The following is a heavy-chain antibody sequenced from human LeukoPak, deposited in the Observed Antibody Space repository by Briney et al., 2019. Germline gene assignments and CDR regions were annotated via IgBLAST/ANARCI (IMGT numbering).Heavy chain of an antibody. CDR3: AREGLRYCSSTSCYIRGALDI. V-gene: IGHV1-2*02. J-gene: IGHJ3*02. CDR2: INPNSGGT. Sequence: ASVKVSCKASGYTFTGYYMHWVRQAPGQGLEWMGWINPNSGGTNYAQKFQGRVTMTRDTSISTAYMELSRLRSDDTAVYYCAREGLRYCSSTSCYIRGALDIWGQGTMVTVSS. CDR1: GYTFTGYY. D-gene: IGHD2-2*02.